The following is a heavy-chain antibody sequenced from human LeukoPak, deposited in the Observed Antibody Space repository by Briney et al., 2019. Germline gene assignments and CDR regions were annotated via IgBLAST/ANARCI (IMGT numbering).Heavy chain of an antibody. CDR1: GYTFTSYA. Sequence: ASVTVSCKASGYTFTSYAMNWVRQAPGQGLEWMGWINTNTGNPTYAQGFTGRFVFSLDTSVSTAYLQICSLKAEDTVLYYCATPGLYCSGGSCPPYYYYGMDVWGKRTTVTASS. D-gene: IGHD2-15*01. CDR3: ATPGLYCSGGSCPPYYYYGMDV. CDR2: INTNTGNP. V-gene: IGHV7-4-1*01. J-gene: IGHJ6*04.